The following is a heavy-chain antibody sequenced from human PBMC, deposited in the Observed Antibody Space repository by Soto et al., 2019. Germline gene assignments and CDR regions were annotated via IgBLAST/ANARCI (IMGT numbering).Heavy chain of an antibody. CDR3: SKDINSGTYYYAMDA. Sequence: PGGSLRLSCAASGFIFDDYTMYWVRQAPGKGLEWVSLITWDGGSTNYADSVKGRFTISRDNSKNSLYLQMNSLRTEDTALYYCSKDINSGTYYYAMDAWGQGTTVTVSS. D-gene: IGHD3-10*01. V-gene: IGHV3-43*01. CDR2: ITWDGGST. CDR1: GFIFDDYT. J-gene: IGHJ6*02.